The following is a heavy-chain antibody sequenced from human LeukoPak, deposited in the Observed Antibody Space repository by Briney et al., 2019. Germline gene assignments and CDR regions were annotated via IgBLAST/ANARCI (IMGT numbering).Heavy chain of an antibody. Sequence: SETLSLTCTVSGGSISSSSYYWGWIRQPPGKGLEWTGSIYYSGSTYYNPSLKSRVTISVDTSKNQFSLKLSSVTAADTAVYYCVRHPDGYWGQGTLVTVSS. CDR3: VRHPDGY. CDR2: IYYSGST. V-gene: IGHV4-39*01. CDR1: GGSISSSSYY. D-gene: IGHD5-24*01. J-gene: IGHJ4*02.